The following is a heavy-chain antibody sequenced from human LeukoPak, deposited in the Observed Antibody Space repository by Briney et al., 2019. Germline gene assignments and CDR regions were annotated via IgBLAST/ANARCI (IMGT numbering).Heavy chain of an antibody. V-gene: IGHV3-23*01. CDR2: ISGSGVNT. Sequence: AGGSLRLSCTASGYTFSSYSMTWVRQAPGKVLEWVSAISGSGVNTYYADSVKGRFAASRGNSKNTLYLQMNSLRAEDTAVYYCARGRSGYGPFDAFDIWGQGTWVTVSS. J-gene: IGHJ3*02. CDR3: ARGRSGYGPFDAFDI. CDR1: GYTFSSYS. D-gene: IGHD3-22*01.